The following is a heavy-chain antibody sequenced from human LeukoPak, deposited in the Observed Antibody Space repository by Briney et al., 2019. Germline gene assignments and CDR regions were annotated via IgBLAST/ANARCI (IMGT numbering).Heavy chain of an antibody. CDR2: ITTSDGNT. CDR1: GFTFSSYA. Sequence: GGSLRLSCAASGFTFSSYAMTWVRQAPGKGLEWVSTITTSDGNTYYADSVKGRFTVSRDNSKNTLFLQMNSLRAEDTAVYYCAKDGGLWVSAHWGDSWGRGTLVTVSS. D-gene: IGHD7-27*01. CDR3: AKDGGLWVSAHWGDS. J-gene: IGHJ4*02. V-gene: IGHV3-23*01.